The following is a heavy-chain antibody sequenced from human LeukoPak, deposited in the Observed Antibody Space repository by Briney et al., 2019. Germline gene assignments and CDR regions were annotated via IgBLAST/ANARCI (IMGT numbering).Heavy chain of an antibody. CDR1: GYSISSGYY. D-gene: IGHD3-10*01. J-gene: IGHJ3*02. CDR2: IYHSGSS. V-gene: IGHV4-38-2*02. Sequence: SETLSLTCTVSGYSISSGYYWSWIRQPPGKGLEWIGYIYHSGSSFYNPSLKSRVTISIDTSKSQFSLKLRSVTAADTAVYYCAKSNGYGLVDIWGQGTMVTVSS. CDR3: AKSNGYGLVDI.